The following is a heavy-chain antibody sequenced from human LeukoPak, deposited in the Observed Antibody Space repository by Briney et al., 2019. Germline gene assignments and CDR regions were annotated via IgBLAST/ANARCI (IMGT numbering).Heavy chain of an antibody. CDR2: ITFSSSHI. CDR3: ARGPQFSGPGWFDP. J-gene: IGHJ5*02. D-gene: IGHD3-10*01. V-gene: IGHV3-21*01. CDR1: EFTFSGCV. Sequence: GGSLRLSCAASEFTFSGCVMTWVRQAPGKGLECVSSITFSSSHIYYADSVKGRFTISRDNTKDSLYLQMNSLRAEDTAIYYCARGPQFSGPGWFDPWGQGTLVTVSS.